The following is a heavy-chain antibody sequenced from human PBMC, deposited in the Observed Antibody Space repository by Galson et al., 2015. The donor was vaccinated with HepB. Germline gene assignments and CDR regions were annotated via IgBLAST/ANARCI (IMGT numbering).Heavy chain of an antibody. CDR1: GYTFTSYY. CDR3: ARGITIFGVVIMGTMDV. J-gene: IGHJ6*02. CDR2: INPSGGST. Sequence: SVKVSCKASGYTFTSYYMHWVRQAPGQGLEWMGIINPSGGSTSYAQKFQGRVTMTRDTSTSTVYMELSSLRSEDTAVYYCARGITIFGVVIMGTMDVWGQGTTVTVSS. V-gene: IGHV1-46*01. D-gene: IGHD3-3*01.